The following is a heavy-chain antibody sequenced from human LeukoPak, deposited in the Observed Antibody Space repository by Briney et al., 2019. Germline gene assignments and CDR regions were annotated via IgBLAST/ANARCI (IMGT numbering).Heavy chain of an antibody. D-gene: IGHD4/OR15-4a*01. CDR3: AREDGPDFDYGYDVLEF. Sequence: ASVKVSCKASGYTFVSYGINWVRQAPGQGLEWVGWISAYNGNRDYAQNFQGRVTLTTDTSTSTAYMELRNLRSDDTAVYYCAREDGPDFDYGYDVLEFWGQGTMVTVSS. V-gene: IGHV1-18*01. J-gene: IGHJ3*01. CDR1: GYTFVSYG. CDR2: ISAYNGNR.